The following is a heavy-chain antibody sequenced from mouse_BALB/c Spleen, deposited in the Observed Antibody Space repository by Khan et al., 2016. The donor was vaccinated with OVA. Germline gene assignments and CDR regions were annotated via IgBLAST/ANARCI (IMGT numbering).Heavy chain of an antibody. CDR2: INTYTGEP. CDR3: ARYSSYWYSDV. CDR1: GYTFTNYG. V-gene: IGHV9-1*02. Sequence: QIQLVQSGPELKKPGETVTISCTASGYTFTNYGMNWVKQAPGKGLKWMGWINTYTGEPTYADDFKGRFVFSLETSASTAYLQISNLKNEDMTTYLSARYSSYWYSDVWGEGTTVTVSS. J-gene: IGHJ1*01.